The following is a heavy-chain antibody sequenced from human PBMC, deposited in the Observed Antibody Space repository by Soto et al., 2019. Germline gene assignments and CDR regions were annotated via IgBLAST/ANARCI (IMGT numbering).Heavy chain of an antibody. CDR3: ARAHSSSGWSRYYYYGMDV. Sequence: EVQLVESGGGLVQPGGSLRLSCAASGFTFSSYDIHWVRQATGKGLEWVSAIGTAGDTYYPGSVKGRFTISRENAKNSLYLQMNSLRPGDTAVYYCARAHSSSGWSRYYYYGMDVWGQGTTVTVSS. J-gene: IGHJ6*02. CDR1: GFTFSSYD. V-gene: IGHV3-13*04. D-gene: IGHD6-19*01. CDR2: IGTAGDT.